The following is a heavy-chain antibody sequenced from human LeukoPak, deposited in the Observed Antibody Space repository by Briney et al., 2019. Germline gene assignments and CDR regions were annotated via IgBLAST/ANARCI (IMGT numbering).Heavy chain of an antibody. V-gene: IGHV4-4*08. CDR1: NDSISSYC. CDR3: ATSYDGKTAPYDL. CDR2: MCPSGRT. Sequence: SETLSLTCTVSNDSISSYCCSWVRQPPGKGLEWIGFMCPSGRTDYNPSLKSRVTMSIDTSKNQLSMELRFLTAADTAVYYCATSYDGKTAPYDLWGHGTLVTVSS. J-gene: IGHJ4*01. D-gene: IGHD4-23*01.